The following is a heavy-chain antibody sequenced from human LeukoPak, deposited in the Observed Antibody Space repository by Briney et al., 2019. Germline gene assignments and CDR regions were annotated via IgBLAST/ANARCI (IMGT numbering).Heavy chain of an antibody. Sequence: PGRSLTLSSAASGFTFSTYWMHWDRQPPGNVLVWVSQINSDGSSTTYADSVKGRFTISRDHAKNTVYLQMSSLRVEDTAVYYCVRESYSRFDPWGQGTLVTVSS. V-gene: IGHV3-74*01. CDR3: VRESYSRFDP. CDR2: INSDGSST. CDR1: GFTFSTYW. J-gene: IGHJ5*02. D-gene: IGHD5-12*01.